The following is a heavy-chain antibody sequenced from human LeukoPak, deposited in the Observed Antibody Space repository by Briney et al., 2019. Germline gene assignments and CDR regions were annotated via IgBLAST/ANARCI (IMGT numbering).Heavy chain of an antibody. CDR2: TYYRSKWYN. CDR3: ARGVGATTQFDY. Sequence: SQTLSLTCAISGDSVSSNCAAWNWIRQSPSRGLEWLGRTYYRSKWYNDYAVSVKSRITINPDTSKNQLSLQLNSVTPEDTAVYYCARGVGATTQFDYWGQGTLVTVPS. CDR1: GDSVSSNCAA. V-gene: IGHV6-1*01. J-gene: IGHJ4*02. D-gene: IGHD1-26*01.